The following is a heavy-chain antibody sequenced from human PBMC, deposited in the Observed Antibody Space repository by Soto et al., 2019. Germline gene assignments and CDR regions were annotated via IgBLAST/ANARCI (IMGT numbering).Heavy chain of an antibody. J-gene: IGHJ3*02. CDR1: GGSFSGYY. CDR2: INHSGST. CDR3: ARAPPYDYIWGSYRYSAFDI. Sequence: LTCAVYGGSFSGYYWSWIRQPPGKGLEWIGEINHSGSTNYNPSLKSRVTISVDTSKNQFSLKLSSVTAADTAAYYCARAPPYDYIWGSYRYSAFDIWGQGTMVTVSS. V-gene: IGHV4-34*01. D-gene: IGHD3-16*02.